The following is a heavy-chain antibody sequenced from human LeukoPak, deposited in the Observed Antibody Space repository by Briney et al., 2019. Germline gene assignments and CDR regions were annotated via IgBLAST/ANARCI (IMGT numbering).Heavy chain of an antibody. CDR2: IYSGGST. V-gene: IGHV3-53*01. CDR1: GFTFRNYW. D-gene: IGHD3-10*01. CDR3: ARGDVWFGELLGY. Sequence: GGSLRLSCAASGFTFRNYWMSWVRQAPGKGLEWVSVIYSGGSTYYADSVKGRFTISRDNSKNTLYLQMNSLRAEDTAVYYCARGDVWFGELLGYWGQGTLVTVSS. J-gene: IGHJ4*02.